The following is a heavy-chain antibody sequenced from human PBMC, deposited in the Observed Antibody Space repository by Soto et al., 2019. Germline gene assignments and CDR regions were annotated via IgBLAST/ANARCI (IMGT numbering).Heavy chain of an antibody. D-gene: IGHD2-15*01. CDR3: ARLGGVVAASVFDY. CDR1: GDSISTSGYY. CDR2: IYYSGST. Sequence: SETLSLTCTVSGDSISTSGYYWGWVRQPPGKGLEWVGTIYYSGSTYYNPSLKSRVTISIHTSENQFSLKLTSVTAADTAVYYCARLGGVVAASVFDYWGQGTLVTVSS. J-gene: IGHJ4*02. V-gene: IGHV4-39*01.